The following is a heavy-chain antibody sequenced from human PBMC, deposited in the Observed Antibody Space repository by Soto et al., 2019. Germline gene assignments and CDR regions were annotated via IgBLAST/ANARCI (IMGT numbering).Heavy chain of an antibody. D-gene: IGHD3-3*01. V-gene: IGHV1-46*01. CDR3: ARGSITIFGVVLNWFDP. CDR1: GYTFTSYY. CDR2: INPSGGST. J-gene: IGHJ5*02. Sequence: GASVKVSCKASGYTFTSYYMHWVRQAPGQGLEWMGIINPSGGSTSYAQKFQGRVTMTRDTSTSTVYMELSSLRSEDTAVYYCARGSITIFGVVLNWFDPWGQGTLVTVSS.